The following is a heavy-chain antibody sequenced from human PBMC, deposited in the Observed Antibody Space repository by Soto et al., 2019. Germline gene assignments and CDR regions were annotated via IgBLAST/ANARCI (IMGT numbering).Heavy chain of an antibody. CDR3: ARHRPPVLYGSWTWDV. D-gene: IGHD3-10*01. J-gene: IGHJ6*02. CDR2: IYSSGST. Sequence: SETLSLTCTVSGGSISNSYWSWIRQSPEKGLEWIGYIYSSGSTNYNPSLNSRVTISVDTSKNQFSLKLSSLSAADTAVYYCARHRPPVLYGSWTWDVWGQGTTVTVAS. CDR1: GGSISNSY. V-gene: IGHV4-59*08.